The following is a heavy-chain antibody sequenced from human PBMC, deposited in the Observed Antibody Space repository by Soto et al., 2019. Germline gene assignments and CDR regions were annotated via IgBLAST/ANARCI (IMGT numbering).Heavy chain of an antibody. CDR2: IYYSGST. CDR1: GGSISSGGYY. D-gene: IGHD5-18*01. CDR3: AREGGYGYSYFDY. J-gene: IGHJ4*02. Sequence: SETLSLTCTVSGGSISSGGYYWSWIRQHPGKGLEWIGYIYYSGSTYYNPSLKSRVTISVDTSKNQFSLKLSSVTAADTAVYYCAREGGYGYSYFDYWGQGTLVTVSS. V-gene: IGHV4-31*03.